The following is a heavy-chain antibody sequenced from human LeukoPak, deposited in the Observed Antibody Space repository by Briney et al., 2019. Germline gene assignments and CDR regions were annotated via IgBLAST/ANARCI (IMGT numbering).Heavy chain of an antibody. D-gene: IGHD6-19*01. V-gene: IGHV1-18*01. CDR3: AREDPIAVAGTAVDY. Sequence: GASVKVSCKASGYTFTSYDINWVRQATGQGLEWMGWISAYNGNTNYAQKLQGRVTMTTDTSTSTAYMELRSLRSDDTAVYYCAREDPIAVAGTAVDYWGQGTLVTVSS. J-gene: IGHJ4*02. CDR2: ISAYNGNT. CDR1: GYTFTSYD.